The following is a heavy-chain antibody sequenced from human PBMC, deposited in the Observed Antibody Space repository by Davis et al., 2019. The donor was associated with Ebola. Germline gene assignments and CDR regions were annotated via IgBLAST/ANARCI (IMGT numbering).Heavy chain of an antibody. Sequence: ASVKVSCKASGYTFTSYGISWVRQAPGQGLEWMGWISAYNGNTKYAQKLQDRVTMTTDTSTSTAYMELRSLRSDDTAVYYCARGDGSWGYYYGMDVWGQGTTVIVSS. J-gene: IGHJ6*02. D-gene: IGHD3-10*01. CDR3: ARGDGSWGYYYGMDV. V-gene: IGHV1-18*04. CDR2: ISAYNGNT. CDR1: GYTFTSYG.